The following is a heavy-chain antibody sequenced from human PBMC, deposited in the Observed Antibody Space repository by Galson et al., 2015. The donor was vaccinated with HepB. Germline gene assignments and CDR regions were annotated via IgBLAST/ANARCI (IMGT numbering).Heavy chain of an antibody. Sequence: ETLSLTCTVSGGSTSNSYWSWIRQPPGKGLEWIGYIHYSGNTNYNPSLKSRVTISVDTSKNQFSLKLSSVTAADTAVYYCARHIAALWQPLDSWGQGTLVTVSS. V-gene: IGHV4-59*01. D-gene: IGHD6-6*01. J-gene: IGHJ4*02. CDR1: GGSTSNSY. CDR3: ARHIAALWQPLDS. CDR2: IHYSGNT.